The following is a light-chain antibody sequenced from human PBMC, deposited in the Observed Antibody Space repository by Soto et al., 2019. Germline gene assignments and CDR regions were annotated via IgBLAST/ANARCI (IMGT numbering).Light chain of an antibody. V-gene: IGKV3-11*01. J-gene: IGKJ5*01. CDR2: DAS. Sequence: EFVLTQSPVTLSLSPVERATLSCRASQSVSSYLAWYQQKPGQAPRLLIYDASNRATGIPARFSGSGSGTDFTLTIDNLEPEDFAVYYCQQRSNWPPITFGQGTRLEIK. CDR3: QQRSNWPPIT. CDR1: QSVSSY.